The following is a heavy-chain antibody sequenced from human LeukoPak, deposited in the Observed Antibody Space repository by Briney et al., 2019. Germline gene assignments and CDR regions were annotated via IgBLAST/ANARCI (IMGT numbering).Heavy chain of an antibody. Sequence: SETLSLTCTVSGGSISSSSYYWGWIRQPPGKGLEWIGSIYYSGSTYYNPSLKSRVTISVDTSKNQFSLKLSSVTAADTAVYYCARSGSIAVAGTRWYYYYYMDVWGKGTTVTISS. CDR2: IYYSGST. J-gene: IGHJ6*03. CDR1: GGSISSSSYY. CDR3: ARSGSIAVAGTRWYYYYYMDV. V-gene: IGHV4-39*01. D-gene: IGHD6-19*01.